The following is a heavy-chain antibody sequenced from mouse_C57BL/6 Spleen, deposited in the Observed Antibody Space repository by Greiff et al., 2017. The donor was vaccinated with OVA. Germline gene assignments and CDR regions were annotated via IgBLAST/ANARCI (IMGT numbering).Heavy chain of an antibody. CDR1: GFTFSSYA. J-gene: IGHJ3*01. CDR3: TRDGYSAWFAY. CDR2: ISSGGDYI. D-gene: IGHD2-3*01. V-gene: IGHV5-9-1*02. Sequence: EVKLVESGEGLVKPGGSLKLSCAASGFTFSSYAMSWVRQTPEKRLEWVAYISSGGDYIYYADTVKGRFTISRDNARITLYLQMSSLKSEDTAMYYCTRDGYSAWFAYWGQGTLVTVSA.